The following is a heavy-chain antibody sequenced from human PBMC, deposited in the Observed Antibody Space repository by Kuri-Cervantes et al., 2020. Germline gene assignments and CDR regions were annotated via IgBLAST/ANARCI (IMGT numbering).Heavy chain of an antibody. CDR3: ARDYFGDYYFDY. Sequence: GGCLRLSCAASGFTFSSYSMNWVRQAPGKGLEWVSSISGSSGYIYYADSLKGRFTISRDNAKNSLYLQINSLRAEDTAVYYCARDYFGDYYFDYWGQGTLVTVSS. J-gene: IGHJ4*02. V-gene: IGHV3-21*01. CDR2: ISGSSGYI. D-gene: IGHD4-17*01. CDR1: GFTFSSYS.